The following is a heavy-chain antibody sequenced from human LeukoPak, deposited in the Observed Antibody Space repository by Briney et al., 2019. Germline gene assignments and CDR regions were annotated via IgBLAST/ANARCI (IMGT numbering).Heavy chain of an antibody. J-gene: IGHJ5*02. CDR3: AILTGIAAAA. V-gene: IGHV3-74*01. D-gene: IGHD6-13*01. CDR1: GFTFGSYW. Sequence: GGSLRLSCVASGFTFGSYWMHWVRQAPGKGLVWVSRINSDGSTTTYADSVKGRFTISRDNAKDTLYLQMNSLRAEDTAIYYCAILTGIAAAAWGQGTLVTVSS. CDR2: INSDGSTT.